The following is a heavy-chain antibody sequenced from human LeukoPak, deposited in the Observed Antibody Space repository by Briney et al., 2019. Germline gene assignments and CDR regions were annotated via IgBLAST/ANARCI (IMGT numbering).Heavy chain of an antibody. Sequence: PGGSLRLSCAASGFTVSSNYMSWVRQAPGKGLEWVSVIYSGGSTYYADSVKGRFTISRDNSKNTLYLQMNSLRAEDTAVYYCAKSSGMGTTTDQFQDYWGQGTLVTVSS. V-gene: IGHV3-53*01. J-gene: IGHJ4*02. D-gene: IGHD1-26*01. CDR3: AKSSGMGTTTDQFQDY. CDR2: IYSGGST. CDR1: GFTVSSNY.